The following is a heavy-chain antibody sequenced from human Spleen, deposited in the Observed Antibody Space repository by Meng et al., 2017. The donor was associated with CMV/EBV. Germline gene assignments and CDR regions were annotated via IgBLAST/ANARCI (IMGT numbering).Heavy chain of an antibody. CDR1: GFTFSSYE. V-gene: IGHV3-48*03. Sequence: GESLKISCAASGFTFSSYEMNWVRQAPGKGLEWVSYISSSGSTIYYADSVKGRFTISRDNAKNSLYLQMNSLRAEDTAVYYCTRIAVTCVGRGCYGMDVWGQGTTVTVSS. J-gene: IGHJ6*02. D-gene: IGHD6-19*01. CDR2: ISSSGSTI. CDR3: TRIAVTCVGRGCYGMDV.